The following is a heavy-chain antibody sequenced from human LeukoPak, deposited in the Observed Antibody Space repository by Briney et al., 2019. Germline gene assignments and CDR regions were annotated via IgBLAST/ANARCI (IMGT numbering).Heavy chain of an antibody. CDR2: ISAYNGNT. V-gene: IGHV1-18*01. D-gene: IGHD3-22*01. CDR3: AGDGGPYYYDSLNWFDP. Sequence: ASVKVSCTASGYTFTSYGINWVRQAPGQGLEWMGWISAYNGNTNYAQKLQGRVTMTTDTSTRTAYMELRSLRSDDTAVYHCAGDGGPYYYDSLNWFDPWGQGTLVTVSS. CDR1: GYTFTSYG. J-gene: IGHJ5*02.